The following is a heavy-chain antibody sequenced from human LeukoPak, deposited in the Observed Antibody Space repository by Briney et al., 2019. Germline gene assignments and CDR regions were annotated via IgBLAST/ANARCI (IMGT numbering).Heavy chain of an antibody. J-gene: IGHJ3*02. CDR2: IYWDDDE. D-gene: IGHD4-11*01. Sequence: ESGPTLVNPTQTLTLTCTFSGFSLSTTGVGVGWIRQPPGKALEWLALIYWDDDERYSPSLKSRLTITKDTSKNQVVLTMTNMDPVDTATYYCAHSRTVAPSGAFDIWGQGTMVTVSS. CDR1: GFSLSTTGVG. V-gene: IGHV2-5*02. CDR3: AHSRTVAPSGAFDI.